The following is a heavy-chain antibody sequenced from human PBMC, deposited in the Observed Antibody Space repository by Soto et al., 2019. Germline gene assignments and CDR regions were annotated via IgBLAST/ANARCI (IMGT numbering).Heavy chain of an antibody. Sequence: PGGSLRLSCAASGFTFSSYAMSWVRQAPGKGLEWVSAISGSGGSTYYADSVKCRFTISRGNSKNTLYLQMNSLRAEDTAVYYCAKADGQWPPWSFAPWGQGTLVTVSS. J-gene: IGHJ5*02. D-gene: IGHD6-19*01. CDR1: GFTFSSYA. CDR3: AKADGQWPPWSFAP. CDR2: ISGSGGST. V-gene: IGHV3-23*01.